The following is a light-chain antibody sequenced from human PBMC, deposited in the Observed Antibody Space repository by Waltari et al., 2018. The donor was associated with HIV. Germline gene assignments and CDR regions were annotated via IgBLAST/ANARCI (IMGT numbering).Light chain of an antibody. CDR2: EVS. V-gene: IGLV2-8*01. CDR1: TSDVGHYNY. Sequence: QSALTQPPSPSGSPGQSVTISCTGTTSDVGHYNYVSWYQQHPGKAPKLMIYEVSKRPSGVPDRFFGSKSGNTASLTVSGLQAEDEADYYCSSYAGSNVYVFGTGTKVTVL. J-gene: IGLJ1*01. CDR3: SSYAGSNVYV.